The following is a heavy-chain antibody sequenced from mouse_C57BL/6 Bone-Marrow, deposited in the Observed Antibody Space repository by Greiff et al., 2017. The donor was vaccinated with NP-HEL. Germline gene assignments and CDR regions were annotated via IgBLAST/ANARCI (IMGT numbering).Heavy chain of an antibody. J-gene: IGHJ3*01. CDR2: IDPENGDT. V-gene: IGHV14-4*01. Sequence: DVKLVESGAELVRPGASVKLSCTASGFNIKDDYMHWVKQRPEQGLEWIGWIDPENGDTEYASKFQGKATITADTSSNTAYLQLSSLTSEDTAVYYCTTRTYWGQGTLVTVSA. CDR1: GFNIKDDY. CDR3: TTRTY.